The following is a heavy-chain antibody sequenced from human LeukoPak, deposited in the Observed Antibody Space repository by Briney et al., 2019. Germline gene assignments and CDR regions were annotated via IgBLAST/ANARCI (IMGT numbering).Heavy chain of an antibody. Sequence: GSLRLSCAASGFTFSSYWMSWVRQAPGKGLEWVSYISSSGSTIYYADSVKGRFTISRGNAKNSLYLQMNSLRAEDTAVYYCARAKRNAFDIWGQGTMVTVSS. CDR1: GFTFSSYW. CDR2: ISSSGSTI. V-gene: IGHV3-48*04. J-gene: IGHJ3*02. CDR3: ARAKRNAFDI.